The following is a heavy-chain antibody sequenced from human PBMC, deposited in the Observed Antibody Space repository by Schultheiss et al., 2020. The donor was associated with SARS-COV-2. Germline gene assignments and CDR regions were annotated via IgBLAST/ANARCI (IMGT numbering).Heavy chain of an antibody. J-gene: IGHJ6*03. Sequence: SETLSLTCAVYGGSFSGYYWGWIRQPPGKGLEWIGSIYYSGSTYYNPSLKSRVTISVDTSKNQFSLQLNSVTPEDTAVYYCARGQLRFLEWVYWALSGMDVWGKGTTVTVSS. CDR1: GGSFSGYY. CDR2: IYYSGST. D-gene: IGHD3-3*01. V-gene: IGHV4-34*01. CDR3: ARGQLRFLEWVYWALSGMDV.